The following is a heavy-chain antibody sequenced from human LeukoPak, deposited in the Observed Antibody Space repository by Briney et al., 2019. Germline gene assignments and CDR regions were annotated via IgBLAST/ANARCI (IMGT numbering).Heavy chain of an antibody. Sequence: KPSETLSLTCTVSGGSISSYYWSWIRQPPGKGLEWIGYIYYSGSTNYNPSLKSRVTISVDTSKNQFSLKLSSVTAADTAVYYCARNAGGYSSSWYPLALDYWGQGTRVTVSS. CDR1: GGSISSYY. V-gene: IGHV4-59*01. CDR3: ARNAGGYSSSWYPLALDY. J-gene: IGHJ4*02. D-gene: IGHD6-13*01. CDR2: IYYSGST.